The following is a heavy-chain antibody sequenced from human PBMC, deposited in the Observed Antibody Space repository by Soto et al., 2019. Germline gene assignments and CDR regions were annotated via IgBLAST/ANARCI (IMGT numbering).Heavy chain of an antibody. V-gene: IGHV1-69*13. CDR3: ARSVETITMIVVVARENYYYYGMDV. CDR1: GGTFGSCA. D-gene: IGHD3-22*01. CDR2: IIPIFGTA. Sequence: SVEVSCKASGGTFGSCASSWVRQAPGQGLEWMGGIIPIFGTANYAQKFQGRVTITADESTSTAYMELSSLRSEDTAVYYCARSVETITMIVVVARENYYYYGMDVWGQGTTVTVSS. J-gene: IGHJ6*02.